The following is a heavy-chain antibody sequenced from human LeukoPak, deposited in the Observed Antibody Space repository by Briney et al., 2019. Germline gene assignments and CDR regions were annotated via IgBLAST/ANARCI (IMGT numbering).Heavy chain of an antibody. CDR3: ADTGSIAARGPPGRDAFDI. V-gene: IGHV3-30*02. J-gene: IGHJ3*02. D-gene: IGHD6-6*01. CDR1: GFTFSSYG. CDR2: IRYDGSNK. Sequence: PGGSLRLSCAASGFTFSSYGMHWVRQAPGKGLEWVAFIRYDGSNKYYADSVKGRFTISRDNSKNTLYLQMNSLRAEDTAVYYCADTGSIAARGPPGRDAFDIWGQGTMVTVSS.